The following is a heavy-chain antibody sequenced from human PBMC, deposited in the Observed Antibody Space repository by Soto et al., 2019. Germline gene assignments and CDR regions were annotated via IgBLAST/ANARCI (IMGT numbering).Heavy chain of an antibody. Sequence: QLQLQESGSGLVKPSQTLSLTCAVSGGSSSSGGCSWSWIRQPPGKGLEWIGYIYHSGSTCYNPSLKRRVTISVDRSKNQFSMKLSSVTAADTAVYDCARGQVVAAQHWGQGTLVTVSS. CDR1: GGSSSSGGCS. CDR2: IYHSGST. D-gene: IGHD2-15*01. V-gene: IGHV4-30-2*01. J-gene: IGHJ4*02. CDR3: ARGQVVAAQH.